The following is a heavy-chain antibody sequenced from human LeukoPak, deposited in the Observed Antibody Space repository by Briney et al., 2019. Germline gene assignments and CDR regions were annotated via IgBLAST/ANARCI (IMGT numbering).Heavy chain of an antibody. J-gene: IGHJ4*02. CDR3: ARSPSRSSWFDY. CDR1: GGSISSYY. V-gene: IGHV4-59*01. D-gene: IGHD6-13*01. CDR2: IYYSGST. Sequence: SETLSLTCTVSGGSISSYYWSWIRQPPGKGLEWIGYIYYSGSTNYNPSLKSRVTISVDTSKNQFSLKLSSVTAADTAVYYCARSPSRSSWFDYWGQGPLVTVSS.